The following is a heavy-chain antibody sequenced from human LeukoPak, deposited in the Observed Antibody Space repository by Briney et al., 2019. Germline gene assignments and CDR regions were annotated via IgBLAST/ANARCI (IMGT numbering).Heavy chain of an antibody. CDR1: GFTGYG. V-gene: IGHV3-20*04. D-gene: IGHD1-1*01. Sequence: GGSLRLSWAASGFTGYGMSWVRQAPGTGLEWVSGISWNGGNTGYADSVKGRFTISRDSAKNYLYLQMTSLRAEDTAFYYCARDTISNWTSDYGGQGTLVTVSS. J-gene: IGHJ4*02. CDR3: ARDTISNWTSDY. CDR2: ISWNGGNT.